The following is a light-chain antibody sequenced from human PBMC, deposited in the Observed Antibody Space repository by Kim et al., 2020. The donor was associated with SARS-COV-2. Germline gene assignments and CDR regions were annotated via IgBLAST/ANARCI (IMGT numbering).Light chain of an antibody. Sequence: DIQMTQSPSSLSASVGDRVTITCQASQGISNYLTWYQQKPGKAPKLLIYDASNLETGVPSRFSGSGSGTDFTFTISSLQPEDIATYYCQQYNNVPITFGRGTLLEIK. CDR1: QGISNY. CDR2: DAS. J-gene: IGKJ5*01. CDR3: QQYNNVPIT. V-gene: IGKV1-33*01.